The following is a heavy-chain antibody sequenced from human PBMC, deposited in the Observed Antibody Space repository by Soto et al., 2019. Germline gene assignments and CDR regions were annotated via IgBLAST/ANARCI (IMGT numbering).Heavy chain of an antibody. J-gene: IGHJ4*02. CDR3: ARGDNYYDSYMDY. Sequence: EVQLVESGGGLVKPGGSLRLSCAASGFTFSSYSITGARQAPGRGLEWVSSISSSSSYIYYADSVKGRFTISRDNAKNSLYLQMNSLRAEDTAVYYCARGDNYYDSYMDYWGQGTLVTVSS. CDR2: ISSSSSYI. V-gene: IGHV3-21*01. CDR1: GFTFSSYS. D-gene: IGHD3-22*01.